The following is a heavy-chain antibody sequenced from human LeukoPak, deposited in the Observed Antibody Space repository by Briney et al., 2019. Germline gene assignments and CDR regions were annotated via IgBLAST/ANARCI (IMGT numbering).Heavy chain of an antibody. J-gene: IGHJ5*02. Sequence: PGGSLRLSCAASGFTFSSYWMSWVRLAPEKGLEWVANIKGDGSEKWYADSVKGRFTISRDNAQNSVHLQMNSLRAEDTAVYHCARDEYRSRWLHPWGQGTLVTVTS. CDR1: GFTFSSYW. V-gene: IGHV3-7*01. D-gene: IGHD5-24*01. CDR2: IKGDGSEK. CDR3: ARDEYRSRWLHP.